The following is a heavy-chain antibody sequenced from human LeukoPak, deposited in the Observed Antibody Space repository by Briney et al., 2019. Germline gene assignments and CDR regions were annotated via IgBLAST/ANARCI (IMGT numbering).Heavy chain of an antibody. D-gene: IGHD2-2*02. J-gene: IGHJ4*02. CDR2: IIPIFGTA. CDR1: GGTFSSYA. Sequence: WASVKVSCKASGGTFSSYAISWVRQAPGQGLEWMGGIIPIFGTANYAQKFQGRVTITADESTSTAYMELSSLRSEDTAVYYCARRRGYCSSTSCYTFDYWGQGTLVTVSS. V-gene: IGHV1-69*13. CDR3: ARRRGYCSSTSCYTFDY.